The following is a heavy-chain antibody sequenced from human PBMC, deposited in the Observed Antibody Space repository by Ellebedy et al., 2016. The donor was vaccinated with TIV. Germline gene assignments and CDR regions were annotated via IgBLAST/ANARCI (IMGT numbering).Heavy chain of an antibody. Sequence: SETLSLTCTVSGGSIGSSSYYWAWIRQPPGTGLEWIGSIYYSGRTYYNSSLKSRVNISVDTSKNQFSLKLSSVTAADTAGYYCATDRGSSWFGSWGQGTLVTVSS. D-gene: IGHD6-13*01. V-gene: IGHV4-39*02. J-gene: IGHJ5*02. CDR1: GGSIGSSSYY. CDR2: IYYSGRT. CDR3: ATDRGSSWFGS.